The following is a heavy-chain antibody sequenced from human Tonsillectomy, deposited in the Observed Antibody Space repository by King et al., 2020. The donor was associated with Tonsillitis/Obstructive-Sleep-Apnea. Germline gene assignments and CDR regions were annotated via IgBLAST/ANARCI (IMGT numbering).Heavy chain of an antibody. CDR3: ATGRADSGYENGYCGVDV. D-gene: IGHD5-12*01. CDR2: IYYSGST. J-gene: IGHJ6*02. V-gene: IGHV4-31*03. CDR1: GGSISSGGYY. Sequence: VQLQESGPGLVKPSQTLSLTCSVSGGSISSGGYYWSWIRQHPGKGLEWIGYIYYSGSTYYNPSLKSRVTISVDTSKNQFSLKLSSGTAADTAVYYCATGRADSGYENGYCGVDVWGPGATATVAS.